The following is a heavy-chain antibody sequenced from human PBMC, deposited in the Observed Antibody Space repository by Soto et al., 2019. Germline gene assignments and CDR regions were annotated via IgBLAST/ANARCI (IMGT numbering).Heavy chain of an antibody. J-gene: IGHJ5*02. CDR1: GFSLSNARMG. CDR3: ARMEMITFGGVIVSGWFDP. D-gene: IGHD3-16*02. CDR2: IFSNDEK. V-gene: IGHV2-26*01. Sequence: QVTLKESGPVLVKPTETLTLTCTVSGFSLSNARMGVSWIRQPPGKALEWLAHIFSNDEKSYSTSLKSRLTISKDTSKSQVVLTMTNMDPVDTATYYCARMEMITFGGVIVSGWFDPWGQGTLVTVSS.